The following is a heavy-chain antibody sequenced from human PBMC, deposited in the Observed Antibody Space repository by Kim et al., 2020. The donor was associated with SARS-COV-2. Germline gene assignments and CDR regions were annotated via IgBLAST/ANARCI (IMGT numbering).Heavy chain of an antibody. CDR2: ITASSSST. Sequence: GGSLRLACAASGFTFSTYAMSWVRQAPGKGLEWIAGITASSSSTLYADSVRGRFTITRDNSKDTLVLQLSRLTAADMAVYYCAKDREWLVAFDAWGQGTPVTVPS. J-gene: IGHJ4*02. D-gene: IGHD6-19*01. CDR1: GFTFSTYA. V-gene: IGHV3-23*01. CDR3: AKDREWLVAFDA.